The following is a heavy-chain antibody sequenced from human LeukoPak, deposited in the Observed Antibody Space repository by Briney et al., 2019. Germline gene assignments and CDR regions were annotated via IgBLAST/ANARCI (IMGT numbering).Heavy chain of an antibody. V-gene: IGHV5-51*01. D-gene: IGHD3-3*01. CDR2: IYPGDSNT. CDR3: ARGGIDFWSGYYAREFDY. CDR1: GYSFTSYW. Sequence: GEPLKISCKGSGYSFTSYWIGWVRQMPGKGLEWMGIIYPGDSNTRYSPSFQGQVTISADKSISTAYLQWSSLKASDTAMYYCARGGIDFWSGYYAREFDYWGQGTLVTVSS. J-gene: IGHJ4*02.